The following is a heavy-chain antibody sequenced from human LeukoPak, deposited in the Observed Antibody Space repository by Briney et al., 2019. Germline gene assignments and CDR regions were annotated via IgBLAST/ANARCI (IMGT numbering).Heavy chain of an antibody. J-gene: IGHJ4*02. Sequence: GGSLRLSCAASGFTFSSYGMHWVRQAPGRGLEWVAVIWYDGSNKYYADSVKGRFTISRDNSKNTLYLQMNSLRAEDTAVYYCARDGSGSYYGGPSAYFDYWGQGTLVTVSS. V-gene: IGHV3-33*01. D-gene: IGHD1-26*01. CDR2: IWYDGSNK. CDR3: ARDGSGSYYGGPSAYFDY. CDR1: GFTFSSYG.